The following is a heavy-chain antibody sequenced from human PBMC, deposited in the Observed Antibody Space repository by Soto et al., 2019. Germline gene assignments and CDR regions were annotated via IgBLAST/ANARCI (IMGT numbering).Heavy chain of an antibody. V-gene: IGHV5-51*01. CDR1: GYTFTIHW. J-gene: IGHJ6*02. CDR2: IYPSDSDT. Sequence: GSLKISCEGFGYTFTIHWIAWVRQTPGKGLEWMGIIYPSDSDTRYSPSFEGQVTISADKSISTAYLQWSSLKASDSAKYYCARLTTYYYDTSGYVMDVWGPGTT. CDR3: ARLTTYYYDTSGYVMDV. D-gene: IGHD3-22*01.